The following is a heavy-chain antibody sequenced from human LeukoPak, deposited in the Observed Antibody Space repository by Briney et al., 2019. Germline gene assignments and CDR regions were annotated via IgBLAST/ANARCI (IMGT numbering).Heavy chain of an antibody. CDR1: GFTFSPYG. Sequence: GGSLRLSCAASGFTFSPYGMSWVRQAPGKGLEWVSIISGSGSNTYYADSVKGRFTVSRDNSKSTLYLQMNSLRADDAAVYYCARTLIGISYYFDYWGQGTLVTVSS. V-gene: IGHV3-23*01. CDR3: ARTLIGISYYFDY. J-gene: IGHJ4*02. D-gene: IGHD3-3*02. CDR2: ISGSGSNT.